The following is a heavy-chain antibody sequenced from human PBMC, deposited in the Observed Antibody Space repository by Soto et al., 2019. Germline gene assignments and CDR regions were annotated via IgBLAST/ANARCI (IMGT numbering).Heavy chain of an antibody. Sequence: PSETLSLTCTVSGGSISSYYWSWIRQPPGKGLEWIGYIYYSGSTNYNPSLKSRVTISVDTSKNQFYLKLSSVSAAYTSVYYCARSGSGWLDYWGQGTLVTVSS. V-gene: IGHV4-59*01. CDR2: IYYSGST. J-gene: IGHJ4*02. D-gene: IGHD6-19*01. CDR1: GGSISSYY. CDR3: ARSGSGWLDY.